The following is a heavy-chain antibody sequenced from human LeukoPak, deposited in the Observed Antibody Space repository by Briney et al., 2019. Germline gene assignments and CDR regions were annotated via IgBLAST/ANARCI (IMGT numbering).Heavy chain of an antibody. J-gene: IGHJ6*02. CDR1: GFTVSGNY. V-gene: IGHV3-66*01. CDR2: VYTGGKT. Sequence: GGSLRLSCAPSGFTVSGNYMSWVRQAPGKGLEWVSVVYTGGKTYYADSVKGRFTISRDNSKNTLYLQMNSPRVEDTAVYYCAKSPGTYSYFYAMDVWGQGTTVTVSS. D-gene: IGHD1-26*01. CDR3: AKSPGTYSYFYAMDV.